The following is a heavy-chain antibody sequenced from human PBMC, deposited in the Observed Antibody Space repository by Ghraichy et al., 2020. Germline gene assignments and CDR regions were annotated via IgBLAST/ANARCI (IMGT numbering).Heavy chain of an antibody. Sequence: GGSLRLSCAASGFTFSSYWMHWVRQAPGKGLVWVSRIKTDGSSAKFADSVKGRFTVSRDNAKNTLYLQMNSLTVEDTAVYYCARDRAYCAGDCASPHNWFDLWGQGTLVTVSS. D-gene: IGHD2-21*02. CDR2: IKTDGSSA. V-gene: IGHV3-74*03. CDR1: GFTFSSYW. CDR3: ARDRAYCAGDCASPHNWFDL. J-gene: IGHJ5*02.